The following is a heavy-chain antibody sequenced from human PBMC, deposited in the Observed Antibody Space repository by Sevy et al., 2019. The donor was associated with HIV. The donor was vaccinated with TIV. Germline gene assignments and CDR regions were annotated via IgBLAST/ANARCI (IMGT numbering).Heavy chain of an antibody. CDR2: IYDSETT. CDR1: GGSISSFY. Sequence: SETLSLTCTVSGGSISSFYWSWIRQPPGKGLEYIGYIYDSETTNSNHYLKSRVTISVDTSKNQFSLKLSSVTAADTAGYYGARAGGITDWGMDVWGQGTTVTVSS. D-gene: IGHD1-20*01. V-gene: IGHV4-59*01. CDR3: ARAGGITDWGMDV. J-gene: IGHJ6*02.